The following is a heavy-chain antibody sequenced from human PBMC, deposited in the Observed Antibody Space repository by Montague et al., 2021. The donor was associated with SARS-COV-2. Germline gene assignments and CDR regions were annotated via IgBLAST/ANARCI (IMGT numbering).Heavy chain of an antibody. CDR1: GGSTSSSGYY. CDR3: AKLLWFRGGFDY. CDR2: IYYSGST. J-gene: IGHJ4*02. V-gene: IGHV4-39*07. Sequence: SETLSLTCTVSGGSTSSSGYYWGWIRQPPGKGLEWIGSIYYSGSTYYNPSLKSRVTISVDTSKNQFSLKLSSVTAADTAVYYCAKLLWFRGGFDYWGQGTLVTVSS. D-gene: IGHD3-10*01.